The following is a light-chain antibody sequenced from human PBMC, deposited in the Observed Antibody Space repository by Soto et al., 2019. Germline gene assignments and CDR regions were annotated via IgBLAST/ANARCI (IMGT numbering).Light chain of an antibody. CDR1: QGISSY. CDR2: AAS. CDR3: QHLGT. J-gene: IGKJ4*01. Sequence: DIQLTQSPSFLSASVGDRVTITCRASQGISSYLAWYQQKPGKAPKLLIYAASTLQSGVPSRFSGSGSGTEFTLTLSSLQPEDFATYFCQHLGTFGGGTKVDIK. V-gene: IGKV1-9*01.